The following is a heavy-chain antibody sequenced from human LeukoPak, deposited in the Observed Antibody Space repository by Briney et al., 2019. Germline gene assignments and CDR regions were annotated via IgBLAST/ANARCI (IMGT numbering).Heavy chain of an antibody. Sequence: SETLSLTCTVSGGSISSGSYYWSWIRQPAGKGLEWIGRIYTSGSTNYNPSLKSRVTISVDTSKNQFSLKLSSVTAADTAVYYCARALVVVTLDYWGQGTLVTVSS. D-gene: IGHD3-22*01. CDR1: GGSISSGSYY. J-gene: IGHJ4*02. CDR2: IYTSGST. V-gene: IGHV4-61*02. CDR3: ARALVVVTLDY.